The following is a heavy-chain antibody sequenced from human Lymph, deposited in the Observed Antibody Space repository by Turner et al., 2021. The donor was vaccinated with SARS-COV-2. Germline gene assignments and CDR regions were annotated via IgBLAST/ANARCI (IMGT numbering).Heavy chain of an antibody. CDR1: GGSISRQTNY. V-gene: IGHV4-39*01. Sequence: QLQLEESGPGLVRPSETLSLTCSVSGGSISRQTNYWDWIRQAPGKGLQWIGSIYYSGSTYYNPSLKSRLTMSVDTSKNQFSLNLGSVTAADTAVYYCARRPGGNFDYWGQGALVIVSS. CDR2: IYYSGST. CDR3: ARRPGGNFDY. D-gene: IGHD1-26*01. J-gene: IGHJ4*02.